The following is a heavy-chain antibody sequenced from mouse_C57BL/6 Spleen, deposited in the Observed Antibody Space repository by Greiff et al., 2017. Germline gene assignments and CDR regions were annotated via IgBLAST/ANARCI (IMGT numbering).Heavy chain of an antibody. Sequence: VQLQQPGAELVRPGPSVKLSCKASGYTFTSYWMHWVKQRPGQGLEWIGVIDPSDSYTNYNQKFKGKATLTVDTSSSTAYMQLSSLTSEDSAVYYCARLFDGYYNDYWGQGTTLTVSS. CDR1: GYTFTSYW. J-gene: IGHJ2*01. CDR3: ARLFDGYYNDY. CDR2: IDPSDSYT. V-gene: IGHV1-59*01. D-gene: IGHD2-3*01.